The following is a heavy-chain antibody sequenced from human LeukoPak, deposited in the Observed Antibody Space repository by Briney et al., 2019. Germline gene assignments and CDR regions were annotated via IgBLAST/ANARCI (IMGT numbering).Heavy chain of an antibody. CDR2: ISSSSSTI. CDR3: ARDRGDSSGWYYYYYMDV. Sequence: GGSLRLSCAASGFPFSSYSMNWVRQAPGKGLEWVSYISSSSSTIYYADSVKGRFTISRDNAKNSLYLQMNSLRAEDTAVYYCARDRGDSSGWYYYYYMDVWGKGTTVTVSS. V-gene: IGHV3-48*01. CDR1: GFPFSSYS. J-gene: IGHJ6*03. D-gene: IGHD6-19*01.